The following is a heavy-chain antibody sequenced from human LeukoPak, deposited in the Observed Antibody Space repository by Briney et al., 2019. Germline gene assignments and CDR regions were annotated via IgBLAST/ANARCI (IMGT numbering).Heavy chain of an antibody. CDR1: GFIFSSYW. Sequence: GGSLRLSCAASGFIFSSYWMNWVRQAPGKGLEWVANIKEDGSAKYYVDSVKGRFTISRDNAKNSLYLQMNSPRAEDTAVYYCVMDMDVWGQGTTVTVSS. CDR2: IKEDGSAK. J-gene: IGHJ6*02. CDR3: VMDMDV. V-gene: IGHV3-7*05.